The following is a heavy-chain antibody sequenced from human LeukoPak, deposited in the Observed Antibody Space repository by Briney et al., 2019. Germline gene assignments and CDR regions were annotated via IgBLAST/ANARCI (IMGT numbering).Heavy chain of an antibody. CDR1: TFTFSSYG. J-gene: IGHJ4*02. D-gene: IGHD6-19*01. V-gene: IGHV3-30*02. CDR2: IQYDGNKR. Sequence: GGSLRLTCAASTFTFSSYGMHWVRQAPGKGLEWVAFIQYDGNKRYYADSVKGRFTISRDNSKNTLYLQMNSLRPEDTALYYCANTMYSSAWSPFDYWGRGTLVTVSS. CDR3: ANTMYSSAWSPFDY.